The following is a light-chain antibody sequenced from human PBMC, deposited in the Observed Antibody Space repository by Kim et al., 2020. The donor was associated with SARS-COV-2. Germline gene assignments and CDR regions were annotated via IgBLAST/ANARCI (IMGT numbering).Light chain of an antibody. CDR1: QSLLHSQGYYY. Sequence: IVMTQSPLSLPVTPGEPASISCRSSQSLLHSQGYYYLDWYLQKPGQSPQLLIYLGSNRASGVPDRFSGSGSGTDFTLKINRVEAEDVGVYYCMQALQIPSTFGQGTRLEIK. V-gene: IGKV2-28*01. CDR3: MQALQIPST. J-gene: IGKJ5*01. CDR2: LGS.